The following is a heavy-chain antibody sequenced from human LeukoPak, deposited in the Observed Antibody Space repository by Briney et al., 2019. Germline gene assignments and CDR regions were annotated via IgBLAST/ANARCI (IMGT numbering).Heavy chain of an antibody. D-gene: IGHD3-3*01. CDR1: GFTFSSYS. CDR2: ISSSSSYI. Sequence: KPGGSLRLSRAASGFTFSSYSMNWVRQAPGKGLEWVSSISSSSSYIYYADSVKGRFTISRDNAKNSLYLQMNSLRAEDTAVYSCARVGRSGYLNDAFDIWGQGTMVTVSS. J-gene: IGHJ3*02. CDR3: ARVGRSGYLNDAFDI. V-gene: IGHV3-21*01.